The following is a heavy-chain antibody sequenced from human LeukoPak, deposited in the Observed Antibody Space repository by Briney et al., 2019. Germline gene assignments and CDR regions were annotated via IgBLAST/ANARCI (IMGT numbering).Heavy chain of an antibody. CDR2: IYYSGST. J-gene: IGHJ5*02. D-gene: IGHD1-14*01. CDR1: GGSISSGGYY. V-gene: IGHV4-31*03. Sequence: SQTLSLTCTVSGGSISSGGYYWSWIRQHPGKGLEWIGYIYYSGSTYYNPSLKSRVTISVDTSKNQFSLKLSSVTAADTAVYYCASITRIPPGWFAPGGQGTLVTVSS. CDR3: ASITRIPPGWFAP.